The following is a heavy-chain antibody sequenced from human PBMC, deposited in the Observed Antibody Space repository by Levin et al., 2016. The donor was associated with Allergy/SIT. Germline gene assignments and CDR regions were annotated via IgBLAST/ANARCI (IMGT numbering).Heavy chain of an antibody. CDR2: IWYDGSNK. D-gene: IGHD6-13*01. V-gene: IGHV3-33*01. Sequence: LSLTCAASGFTFSSYGMHWVRQAPGKGLEWVAVIWYDGSNKYYADSVKGRFTISRDNSKNTLYLQMNSLRAEDTAVYYCAREEQQPSYYGMDVWGQGTTVTVSS. J-gene: IGHJ6*02. CDR1: GFTFSSYG. CDR3: AREEQQPSYYGMDV.